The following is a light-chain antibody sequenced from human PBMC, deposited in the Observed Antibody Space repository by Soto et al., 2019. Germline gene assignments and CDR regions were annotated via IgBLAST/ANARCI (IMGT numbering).Light chain of an antibody. J-gene: IGKJ4*01. CDR2: EVF. CDR3: MQTVQRLLT. V-gene: IGKV2D-29*01. Sequence: DVVMTQTPLSLSVTPGQPASISCKSSQSLLHTDGETYLYWYLQKPVHPPQLLIYEVFNRFSEVPDRFSGSGSGTDFTLKISRVEAEDVGNSYCMQTVQRLLTFGGGTKVEI. CDR1: QSLLHTDGETY.